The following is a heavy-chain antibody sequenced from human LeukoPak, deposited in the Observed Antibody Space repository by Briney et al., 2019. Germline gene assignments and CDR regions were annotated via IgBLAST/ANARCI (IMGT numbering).Heavy chain of an antibody. V-gene: IGHV3-53*01. Sequence: GGSLRLSCAASGFTVSSNYMSWVRQAPGKGLEWVSVIYSGGSTYYADSVKGRFTISRDNSKNTLYLQMNSLRAEDTAVYYCARDRGGDYGYYYDGMDVWGQETTVTVSS. CDR1: GFTVSSNY. J-gene: IGHJ6*02. CDR3: ARDRGGDYGYYYDGMDV. D-gene: IGHD4-17*01. CDR2: IYSGGST.